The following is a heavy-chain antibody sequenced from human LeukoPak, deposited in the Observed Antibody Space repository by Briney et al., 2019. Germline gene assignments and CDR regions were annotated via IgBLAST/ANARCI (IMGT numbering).Heavy chain of an antibody. CDR2: IYYSGST. D-gene: IGHD3-3*01. V-gene: IGHV4-31*03. J-gene: IGHJ3*01. CDR1: GGSISSGGYY. CDR3: ARHRSNSFGVAPVNAFDL. Sequence: TSETLSLTCTVSGGSISSGGYYWSWIRQHPGKGLEWIGYIYYSGSTYYNPSLKSRVTISVDTSKNQFSLKLSSVTAADTAVYYCARHRSNSFGVAPVNAFDLWGQGTMVTVSS.